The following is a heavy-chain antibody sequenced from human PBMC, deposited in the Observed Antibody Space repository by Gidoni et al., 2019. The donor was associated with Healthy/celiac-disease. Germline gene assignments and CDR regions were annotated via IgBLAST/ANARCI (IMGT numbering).Heavy chain of an antibody. D-gene: IGHD3-10*01. CDR1: GGSFRGYY. CDR3: ARGRITMVRGRPFDI. CDR2: INHSGST. J-gene: IGHJ3*02. V-gene: IGHV4-34*01. Sequence: QVQLQQWGAGLLKPSETLSLTCAVYGGSFRGYYWSWIRPPPGKGLEWIGEINHSGSTNYNPSLKSRVTISVDTSKNQFSLKLSSVTAADTAVYYCARGRITMVRGRPFDIWGQGTMVTVSS.